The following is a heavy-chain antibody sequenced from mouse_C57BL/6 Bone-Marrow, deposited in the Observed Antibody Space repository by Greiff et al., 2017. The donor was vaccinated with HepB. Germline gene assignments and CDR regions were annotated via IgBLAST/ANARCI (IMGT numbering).Heavy chain of an antibody. CDR2: ISNGGGST. CDR3: ARHRFITTAEGYFDY. CDR1: GFTFSDYY. Sequence: EVQLVESGGGLVQPGGSLKLSCAASGFTFSDYYMYWVRQTPEKRLEWVAYISNGGGSTYYPDTVKGRFTISRDNAKNTLYLQMSRLKSEDTAMYYCARHRFITTAEGYFDYWGQGTTLTVSS. V-gene: IGHV5-12*01. J-gene: IGHJ2*01. D-gene: IGHD1-1*01.